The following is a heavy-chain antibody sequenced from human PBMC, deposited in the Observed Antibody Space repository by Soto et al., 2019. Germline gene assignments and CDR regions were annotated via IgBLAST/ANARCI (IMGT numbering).Heavy chain of an antibody. J-gene: IGHJ4*02. CDR3: ARDGGPQLLVSPGF. D-gene: IGHD1-26*01. CDR2: ISAYNGNT. Sequence: QVQLVQSGAEVKKPGASVKVSCKASGYIFSNYGFSWVRQAPGQGLEWMGYISAYNGNTKYAQKFQGRVTMTTDTSTSTAYMELRSLRSDDTAVYYCARDGGPQLLVSPGFWGQGTLVTVSS. CDR1: GYIFSNYG. V-gene: IGHV1-18*01.